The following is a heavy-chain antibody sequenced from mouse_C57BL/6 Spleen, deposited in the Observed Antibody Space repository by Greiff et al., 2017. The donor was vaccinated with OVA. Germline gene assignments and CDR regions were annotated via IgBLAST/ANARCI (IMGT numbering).Heavy chain of an antibody. J-gene: IGHJ1*03. CDR3: ARSGNDYRNFDV. D-gene: IGHD2-14*01. Sequence: QVQLQQPGAELVMPGASVKLSCKASGYTFTSYWMHWVKQRPGQGLEWIGEIDPSDSYTNYNQKFKGKSTLTVDKSSSTAYMQLSSLTAEDSAVYYCARSGNDYRNFDVWGTGTTVTVSS. CDR2: IDPSDSYT. CDR1: GYTFTSYW. V-gene: IGHV1-69*01.